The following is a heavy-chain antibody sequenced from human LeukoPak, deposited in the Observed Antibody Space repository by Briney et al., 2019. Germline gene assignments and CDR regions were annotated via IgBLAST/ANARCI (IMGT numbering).Heavy chain of an antibody. D-gene: IGHD3-16*01. V-gene: IGHV1-8*01. J-gene: IGHJ4*02. CDR2: MNPNSGNT. CDR3: ARGSYGGVWD. Sequence: SLKVSCKASGYTLTSYDINWVRQATGPGFEWMGWMNPNSGNTGYVQKFQGRVTMTRNISISTAYMELSSLRSEDTAVYYCARGSYGGVWDWGQGTLVTVSS. CDR1: GYTLTSYD.